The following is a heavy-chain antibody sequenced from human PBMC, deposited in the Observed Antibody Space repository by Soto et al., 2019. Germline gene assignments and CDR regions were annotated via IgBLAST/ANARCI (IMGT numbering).Heavy chain of an antibody. J-gene: IGHJ4*02. CDR1: GGTFSSYA. CDR2: IIPIFGTA. Sequence: SVKVSCKASGGTFSSYAISWVRQAPGQGLEWMGGIIPIFGTANYAQKFQGRVTITADESTSTAYMELSSLRSEDTAGYYCARDRGDIVVVPAAPGGVYFDYWGQGTLVTVSS. D-gene: IGHD2-2*01. V-gene: IGHV1-69*13. CDR3: ARDRGDIVVVPAAPGGVYFDY.